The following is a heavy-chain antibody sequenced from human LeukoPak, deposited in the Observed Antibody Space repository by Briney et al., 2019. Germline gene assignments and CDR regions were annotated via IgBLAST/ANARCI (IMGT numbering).Heavy chain of an antibody. CDR1: GGSISSYY. CDR2: MYTSGST. J-gene: IGHJ5*02. Sequence: PSETLSLTCTVSGGSISSYYWSWIRQPAGEGLEWIGRMYTSGSTNYNPSLKSRVTMSVDTSKNQFSLELSSVTAADTAVYFCARETGASRWFDPWGQGTLVTVSS. V-gene: IGHV4-4*07. CDR3: ARETGASRWFDP.